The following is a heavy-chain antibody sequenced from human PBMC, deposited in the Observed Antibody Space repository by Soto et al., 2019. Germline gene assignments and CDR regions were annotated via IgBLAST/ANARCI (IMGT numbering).Heavy chain of an antibody. J-gene: IGHJ4*02. D-gene: IGHD3-22*01. CDR2: ISSSSSTI. CDR1: GFTFSSYS. Sequence: GGSLRLSCAASGFTFSSYSMNWVRQAPGKGLEWVSYISSSSSTIYYADSVKGRFTISRDNAKNSLYLKMNSLRAEDTAVYYCARDTENYDSSGYYYEWRGFDYWGQGTLVTVSS. CDR3: ARDTENYDSSGYYYEWRGFDY. V-gene: IGHV3-48*04.